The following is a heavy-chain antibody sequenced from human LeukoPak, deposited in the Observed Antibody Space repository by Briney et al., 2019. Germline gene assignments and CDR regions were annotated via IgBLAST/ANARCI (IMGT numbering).Heavy chain of an antibody. D-gene: IGHD3-3*01. CDR3: AKSQYDFWSGYFDY. CDR1: GFTFSSYA. V-gene: IGHV3-23*01. CDR2: ISGSGGST. J-gene: IGHJ4*02. Sequence: GGSLRLSCAASGFTFSSYAMSWVRQAPGKGLEWVSAISGSGGSTYYADSVKGRFTISRDNSKNTLYLQMSSLRAEDTAVYYCAKSQYDFWSGYFDYWGQGTLVTVSS.